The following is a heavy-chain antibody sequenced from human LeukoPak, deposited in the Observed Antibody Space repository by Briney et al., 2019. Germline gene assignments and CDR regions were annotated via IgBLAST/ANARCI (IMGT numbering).Heavy chain of an antibody. V-gene: IGHV3-11*06. CDR1: VFTFSDYC. D-gene: IGHD2-15*01. J-gene: IGHJ4*02. Sequence: PGGSLRLSCAASVFTFSDYCMSWVRQAPGKGLEWVSYITSSSYTNYADSVKDRFTISRDNAKNSLYLQMNSLRAEDTAIYYCARLVVVAATPGYFDYWGQGTLVTVSS. CDR2: ITSSSYT. CDR3: ARLVVVAATPGYFDY.